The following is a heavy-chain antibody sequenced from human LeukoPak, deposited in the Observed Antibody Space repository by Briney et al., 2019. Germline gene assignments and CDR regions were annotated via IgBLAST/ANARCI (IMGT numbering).Heavy chain of an antibody. Sequence: PGGSLRLSCAASGFTFRSYVMSWVRQAPGKGLEWVSTISGSSVTTYYADSVKGRFTISRDNSKNTLYLQMNSLRAEDTAVYYCVKLDYYGNYWGQGTLVTVSS. V-gene: IGHV3-23*01. CDR3: VKLDYYGNY. CDR1: GFTFRSYV. D-gene: IGHD3-10*01. CDR2: ISGSSVTT. J-gene: IGHJ4*02.